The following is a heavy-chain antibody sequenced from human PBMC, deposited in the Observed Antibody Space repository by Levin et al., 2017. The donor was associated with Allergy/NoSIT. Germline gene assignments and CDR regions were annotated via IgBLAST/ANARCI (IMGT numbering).Heavy chain of an antibody. D-gene: IGHD6-6*01. J-gene: IGHJ3*02. CDR3: ARGRAYGSSSMRSFDI. CDR1: GFTFSDYY. CDR2: ISISGGSM. Sequence: GGSLRLSCAASGFTFSDYYMSWIRQAPGKGLEWVSYISISGGSMYYADSVKGRFTISRDNAKNSLYLQMNSLRAEDTAVYYCARGRAYGSSSMRSFDIWGQGTLVTVSS. V-gene: IGHV3-11*01.